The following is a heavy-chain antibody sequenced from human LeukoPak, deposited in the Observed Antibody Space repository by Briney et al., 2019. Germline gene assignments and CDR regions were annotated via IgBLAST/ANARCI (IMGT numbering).Heavy chain of an antibody. J-gene: IGHJ6*01. CDR3: TTVNSRWYPGSMAV. V-gene: IGHV3-15*01. Sequence: GRSLRLSRAASGLIFTNAWMSGVGQARAKGVEWVGRIKCKTDGGTIDDAAPVEGIFTISRDDSKTTLYLQMNSLKTEDTAVYYCTTVNSRWYPGSMAVWGEATTATVPS. CDR2: IKCKTDGGTI. D-gene: IGHD6-13*01. CDR1: GLIFTNAW.